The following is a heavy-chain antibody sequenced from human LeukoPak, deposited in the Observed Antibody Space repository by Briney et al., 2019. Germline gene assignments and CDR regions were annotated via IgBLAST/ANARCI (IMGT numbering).Heavy chain of an antibody. Sequence: KPSETLSLTCTVSGVSISSSSYYWGWLRPPPGKGLEWIGRIYYSGSTYYNPSLKSRVTISVDTSKNQFSLKLSSVTAEDTAVYYCARHVGLLRNSYYDILTGYWNPNWFDPWGQGTLVTVSS. V-gene: IGHV4-39*01. D-gene: IGHD3-9*01. J-gene: IGHJ5*02. CDR3: ARHVGLLRNSYYDILTGYWNPNWFDP. CDR1: GVSISSSSYY. CDR2: IYYSGST.